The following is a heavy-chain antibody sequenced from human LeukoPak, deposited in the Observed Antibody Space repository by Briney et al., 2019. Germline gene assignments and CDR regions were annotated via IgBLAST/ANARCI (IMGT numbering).Heavy chain of an antibody. CDR2: ISYDGSNK. CDR3: AKSFPYYYGSGSYYINPFDS. V-gene: IGHV3-30*04. J-gene: IGHJ4*02. CDR1: GFTFSSYA. D-gene: IGHD3-10*01. Sequence: SGGSLRLSCAASGFTFSSYAMHWVRQAPGKGLEWVAVISYDGSNKYYADSVKGRFTISRDNSKNTLYLQMNSLRAEDTAIYYCAKSFPYYYGSGSYYINPFDSWGQGTLVTVSS.